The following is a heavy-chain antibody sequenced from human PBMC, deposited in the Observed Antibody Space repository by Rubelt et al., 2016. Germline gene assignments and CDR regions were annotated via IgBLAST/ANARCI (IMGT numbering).Heavy chain of an antibody. CDR3: AKDLGASNYFDY. CDR1: GFTFGDFA. CDR2: IRYDGTNK. Sequence: TASGFTFGDFAMTWFRQAPGKGLEWVAFIRYDGTNKYYADSVKGRFTISRANPKNTLYLQMNSLGAEEMAVYYCAKDLGASNYFDYWGQGTQVTVSS. V-gene: IGHV3-30*02. J-gene: IGHJ4*02.